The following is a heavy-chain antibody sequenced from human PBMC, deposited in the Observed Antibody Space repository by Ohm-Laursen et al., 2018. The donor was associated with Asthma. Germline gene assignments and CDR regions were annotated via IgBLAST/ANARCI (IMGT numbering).Heavy chain of an antibody. CDR1: GFTFSIYA. CDR3: ARRDFSGGDTNAAFDI. V-gene: IGHV3-30*04. D-gene: IGHD2-21*02. CDR2: ISSAETYK. J-gene: IGHJ3*02. Sequence: SLRLSCAASGFTFSIYALHWVRQAPGKGLEWVAIISSAETYKNYANSVKGRFTISKDNSKNTLFLQMNSLRPDDTAVYYCARRDFSGGDTNAAFDIWGQWTMVAVSS.